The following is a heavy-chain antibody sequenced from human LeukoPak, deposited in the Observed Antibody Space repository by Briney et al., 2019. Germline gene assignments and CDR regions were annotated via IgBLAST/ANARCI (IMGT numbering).Heavy chain of an antibody. CDR2: IYYSGST. CDR3: ARGIPSPYYFDY. V-gene: IGHV4-34*09. Sequence: SETLSLTCAVYGGSFSGYYWSWIRQPPGKGLECIGNIYYSGSTYYNPSLKSRVTISLDTSNNQFSLKLTSVTAADTAVYYCARGIPSPYYFDYWGQGTLVTVSS. D-gene: IGHD2-21*01. CDR1: GGSFSGYY. J-gene: IGHJ4*02.